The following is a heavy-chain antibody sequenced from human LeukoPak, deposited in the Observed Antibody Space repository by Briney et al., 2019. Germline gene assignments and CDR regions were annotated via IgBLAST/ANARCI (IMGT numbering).Heavy chain of an antibody. CDR1: GYSISSGYY. D-gene: IGHD2-15*01. J-gene: IGHJ4*02. CDR2: IYHSGST. Sequence: SETLSLTCTVSGYSISSGYYWGWIRQPPGKGLEWIGSIYHSGSTYYNPSLKSRVTISVDTSKNQFSLKLSSVTAADTAVYYCVRDLCSGGSCLDYWGQGTLVTVSS. CDR3: VRDLCSGGSCLDY. V-gene: IGHV4-38-2*02.